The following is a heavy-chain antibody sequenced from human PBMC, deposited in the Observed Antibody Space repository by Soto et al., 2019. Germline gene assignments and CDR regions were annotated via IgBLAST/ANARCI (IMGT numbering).Heavy chain of an antibody. D-gene: IGHD3-22*01. CDR3: ASNLYDSSGYYLAQFDY. CDR1: GGTFSSYA. J-gene: IGHJ4*02. V-gene: IGHV1-69*13. CDR2: IIPIFGTA. Sequence: ASVKVSCKASGGTFSSYAISWVRQAPGQGLEWMGGIIPIFGTANYAQKFQGRVTITADESTSTAYMELSSLRSEDTAVYYCASNLYDSSGYYLAQFDYWGQGTLVTVS.